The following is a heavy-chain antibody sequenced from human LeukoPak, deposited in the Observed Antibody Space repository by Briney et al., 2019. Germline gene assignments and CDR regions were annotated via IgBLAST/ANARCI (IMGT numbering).Heavy chain of an antibody. CDR2: ISYDGSNK. CDR1: GFTFSNYA. Sequence: GGSLRLSCAASGFTFSNYAMHWVRQAPGKGLEWVALISYDGSNKYYADSVKGRLTISRDNSKNTLYLEMNSLRAEDTALYYCARDNNGDFWGQGTLVTVSS. J-gene: IGHJ4*02. V-gene: IGHV3-30-3*01. D-gene: IGHD2-21*01. CDR3: ARDNNGDF.